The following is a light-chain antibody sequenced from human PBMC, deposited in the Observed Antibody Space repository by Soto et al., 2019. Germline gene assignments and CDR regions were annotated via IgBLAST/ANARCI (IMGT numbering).Light chain of an antibody. CDR2: DVT. Sequence: QSALTQPASVSGSPGQSITISCTGTSNDVGAYNSVSWYQQHPGKAPKLMIYDVTNRPSGVSDRFSGSQSGNTASLTISGLQAEDEADYYCSSYTKSNTLVFGAGTKVTVL. CDR1: SNDVGAYNS. CDR3: SSYTKSNTLV. V-gene: IGLV2-14*01. J-gene: IGLJ1*01.